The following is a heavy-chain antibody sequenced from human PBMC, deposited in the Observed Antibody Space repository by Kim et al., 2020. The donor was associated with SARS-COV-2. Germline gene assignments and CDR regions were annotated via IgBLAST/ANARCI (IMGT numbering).Heavy chain of an antibody. D-gene: IGHD3-16*01. Sequence: GGSLRLSCATSGFTFSAYDMNWVRQAPGKGLEWLSFITKSSTTIYYADSVKGRFTTSRDNAKNSLHLQMNSLKDEDTAVYHCVRDRMGGAFDIWVQWTLV. CDR2: ITKSSTTI. CDR3: VRDRMGGAFDI. CDR1: GFTFSAYD. V-gene: IGHV3-48*02. J-gene: IGHJ3*02.